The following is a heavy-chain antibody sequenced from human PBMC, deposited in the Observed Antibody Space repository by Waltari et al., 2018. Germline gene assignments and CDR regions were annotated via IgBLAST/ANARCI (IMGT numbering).Heavy chain of an antibody. CDR1: GGSIRSSRYY. CDR2: IYYSGST. D-gene: IGHD3-22*01. J-gene: IGHJ4*02. CDR3: ARRALYDSSGYYQC. V-gene: IGHV4-39*07. Sequence: QLQLQESGPGLVKPSETLSLTCTVSGGSIRSSRYYWGWIRHPPGKGLEWIGSIYYSGSTYYNPSLKGRVTISVDTSKNQFSLKLSSVTAADTAVYYCARRALYDSSGYYQCWGQGTLVTVSS.